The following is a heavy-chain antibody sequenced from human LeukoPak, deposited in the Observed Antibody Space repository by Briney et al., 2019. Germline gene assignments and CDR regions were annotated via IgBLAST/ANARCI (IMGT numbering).Heavy chain of an antibody. V-gene: IGHV3-48*02. CDR1: GFTFSSYS. Sequence: GGSLRLSCAASGFTFSSYSMNWVRQAPGKGLEWVSYISNSGSTVFYADSIKGRFTVSRDNAKRSLYLQIESLRDDDTAVYHCALGTINKDYYFGMDVWGQGTTVTVSS. CDR2: ISNSGSTV. J-gene: IGHJ6*02. D-gene: IGHD2-8*01. CDR3: ALGTINKDYYFGMDV.